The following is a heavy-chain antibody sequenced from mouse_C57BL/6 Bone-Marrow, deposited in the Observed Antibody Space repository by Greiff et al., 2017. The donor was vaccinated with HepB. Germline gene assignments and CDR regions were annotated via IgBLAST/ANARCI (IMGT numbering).Heavy chain of an antibody. CDR3: TRDRYLCRFAY. CDR1: GFTFSSYA. CDR2: ISSGGDYI. V-gene: IGHV5-9-1*02. Sequence: DVMLVESGEGLVKPGGSLKLSCAASGFTFSSYAMSWVRQTPEKRLEWVAYISSGGDYIYYADTVKGRFTISRDNARNTLYLQMSSLKSEDTAMYYCTRDRYLCRFAYWGQGTLVTVSA. D-gene: IGHD2-3*01. J-gene: IGHJ3*01.